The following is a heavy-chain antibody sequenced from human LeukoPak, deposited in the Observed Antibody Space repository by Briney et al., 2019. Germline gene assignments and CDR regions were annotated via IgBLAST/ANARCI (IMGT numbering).Heavy chain of an antibody. CDR2: IIPIFDTT. CDR3: ARVFPPINGYGSGSYSFLGSLDP. V-gene: IGHV1-69*13. CDR1: GGTFSSYV. Sequence: SVKVSCKASGGTFSSYVIIWVRQAPGQGLEWMGAIIPIFDTTNYAQKFQARVTITADESTSTSYMELSSLRSEDTAVYYCARVFPPINGYGSGSYSFLGSLDPWGQGTLVTVSS. J-gene: IGHJ5*02. D-gene: IGHD3-10*01.